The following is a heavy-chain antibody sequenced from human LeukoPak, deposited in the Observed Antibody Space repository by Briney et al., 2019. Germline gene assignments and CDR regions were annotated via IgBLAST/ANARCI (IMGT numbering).Heavy chain of an antibody. CDR1: GFTFSSYS. J-gene: IGHJ6*02. CDR2: ISSSSSYI. Sequence: GGSLRLSCAASGFTFSSYSMNWVRQAPGKGLEWVSSISSSSSYIYYADSVKGRFTISRDNAKNSLYLQMNSLRAEDTAVYYCARAETDTAMASSGRDRNYYYYGMDVWGQGTTVTVSS. V-gene: IGHV3-21*04. CDR3: ARAETDTAMASSGRDRNYYYYGMDV. D-gene: IGHD5-18*01.